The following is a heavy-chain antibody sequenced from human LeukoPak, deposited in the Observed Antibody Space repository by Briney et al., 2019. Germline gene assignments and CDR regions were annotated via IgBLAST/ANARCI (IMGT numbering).Heavy chain of an antibody. J-gene: IGHJ4*02. CDR1: GFTFSSYS. V-gene: IGHV3-21*01. Sequence: PGGSLRLSCAASGFTFSSYSMNWVRQAPGKGLEWVSSISGSSSYIYYADSVKGRFTISRHNAKNSLYLQMNSLRAEDTAVYFCARVGALSSSWLLYWGQGTLVTVSS. CDR3: ARVGALSSSWLLY. D-gene: IGHD6-13*01. CDR2: ISGSSSYI.